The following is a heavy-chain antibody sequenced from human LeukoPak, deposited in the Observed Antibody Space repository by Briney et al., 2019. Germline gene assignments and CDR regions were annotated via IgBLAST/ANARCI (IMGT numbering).Heavy chain of an antibody. D-gene: IGHD2-2*01. CDR2: ISSSSTYI. Sequence: GGSLRLSCAASGFTFSSYSMDWVRQAPGKGLEWVSTISSSSTYIYYADSVKGRFTISRDNAKDSLYLQMNSLRAEDTAVYYCARGGYCSSTSCSSLVDYWGQGTLVTVSS. CDR1: GFTFSSYS. V-gene: IGHV3-21*01. J-gene: IGHJ4*02. CDR3: ARGGYCSSTSCSSLVDY.